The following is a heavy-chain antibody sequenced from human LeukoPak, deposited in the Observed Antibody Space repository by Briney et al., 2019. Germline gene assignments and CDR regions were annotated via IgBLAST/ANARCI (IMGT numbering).Heavy chain of an antibody. CDR2: ISAYNGNT. CDR3: ARNLIPVLRFLEWTHYFDY. V-gene: IGHV1-18*01. Sequence: ASVKVSCKASGYTFTSYGISWVRQAPGQGLEWMGWISAYNGNTNYAQKLQGRVTMTTDTSTSTAYMELRSLRSDDTAVYYCARNLIPVLRFLEWTHYFDYWGQGTLVTVSS. CDR1: GYTFTSYG. D-gene: IGHD3-3*01. J-gene: IGHJ4*02.